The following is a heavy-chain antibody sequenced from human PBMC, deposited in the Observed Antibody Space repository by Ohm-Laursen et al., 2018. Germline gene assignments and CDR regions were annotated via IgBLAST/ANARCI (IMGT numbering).Heavy chain of an antibody. CDR3: LLSAVTTTTWGYYYYGMDV. Sequence: SVKVSCKASGYTFTGYYMHWVQQAPGQGLEWMGWINPNSGGTNYAQKFQGRVTMTRDTSISTAYMELSRLRSDDTAVYYCLLSAVTTTTWGYYYYGMDVWGQGTTVTVSS. CDR1: GYTFTGYY. J-gene: IGHJ6*02. V-gene: IGHV1-2*02. D-gene: IGHD4-17*01. CDR2: INPNSGGT.